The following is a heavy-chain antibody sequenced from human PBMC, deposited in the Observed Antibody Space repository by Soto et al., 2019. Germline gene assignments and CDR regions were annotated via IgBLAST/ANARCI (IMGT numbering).Heavy chain of an antibody. J-gene: IGHJ4*02. V-gene: IGHV4-34*01. CDR1: GGSFSGYY. CDR2: INHSGST. D-gene: IGHD2-15*01. Sequence: SETLSLTCSVYGGSFSGYYWSWIRQPPGKGLEWSGEINHSGSTHYNPSLKSRVTISVDTSKNQFSLKLSSVTAADTAVYYCAEGAGYCSGGSCYLYWGQGTLVTVSS. CDR3: AEGAGYCSGGSCYLY.